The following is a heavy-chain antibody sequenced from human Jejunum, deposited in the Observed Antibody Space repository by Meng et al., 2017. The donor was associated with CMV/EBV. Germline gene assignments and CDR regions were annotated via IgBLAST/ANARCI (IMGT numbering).Heavy chain of an antibody. J-gene: IGHJ4*02. CDR3: ARDLTNKWFYY. Sequence: GHGRVQASYTCALTCTVLCGHLISDLWSWRRQPAGKGLGWIGRIYTRGRNDYNPSLKSRVTISQHATQKKCSLRLTSVTAADSAVYFCARDLTNKWFYYWGQGTLVTVSS. D-gene: IGHD1-26*01. CDR2: IYTRGRN. V-gene: IGHV4-4*07. CDR1: CGHLISDL.